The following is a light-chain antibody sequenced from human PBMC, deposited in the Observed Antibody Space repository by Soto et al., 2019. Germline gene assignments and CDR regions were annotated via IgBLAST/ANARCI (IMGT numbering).Light chain of an antibody. Sequence: QSALTQPPSLSATPGQRVNISCSGSFSSIGDNAVNWYQQLPGAAPKLLIYLNDQRPSGVPDRFSGSKSGTSAFLAISGLQSEDEADYYCAAWDDSLNALFGTGTKVTVL. CDR3: AAWDDSLNAL. CDR2: LND. V-gene: IGLV1-44*01. J-gene: IGLJ1*01. CDR1: FSSIGDNA.